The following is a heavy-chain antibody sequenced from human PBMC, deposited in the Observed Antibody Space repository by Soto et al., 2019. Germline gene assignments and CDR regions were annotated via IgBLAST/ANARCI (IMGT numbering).Heavy chain of an antibody. CDR1: GGSISSYY. J-gene: IGHJ4*02. D-gene: IGHD3-3*01. CDR3: ARDRSVFGVVMGYFDY. Sequence: PSETLSLTCTVSGGSISSYYWSWIRQPPGKGLEWIGYIYYSGSTNYNPSLKSRVTISVDTSKNQFSLKLSSVTAADTAVYYCARDRSVFGVVMGYFDYWGQGTLVTVSS. V-gene: IGHV4-59*01. CDR2: IYYSGST.